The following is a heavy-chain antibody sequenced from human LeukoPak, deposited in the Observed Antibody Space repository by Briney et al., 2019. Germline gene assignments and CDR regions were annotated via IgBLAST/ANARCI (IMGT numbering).Heavy chain of an antibody. CDR3: ARHSQHSRDLGSARNFDY. CDR1: GGSISSGGYY. D-gene: IGHD7-27*01. CDR2: IYYSGST. Sequence: PSETLSLTCTVSGGSISSGGYYWSWIRQHPGKGLEWIGYIYYSGSTYYNPSLKSRVTISVDTSKNLFSLRLTSVTAADTAVYYCARHSQHSRDLGSARNFDYWGQGTLVTVSS. V-gene: IGHV4-31*03. J-gene: IGHJ4*02.